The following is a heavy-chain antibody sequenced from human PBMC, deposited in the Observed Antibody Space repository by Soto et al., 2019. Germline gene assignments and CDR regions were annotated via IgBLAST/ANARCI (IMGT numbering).Heavy chain of an antibody. D-gene: IGHD1-26*01. Sequence: EVQLVESGGGLVQPGGSLRLSCAVSGFTFSSSEMYWVRQAPGKGLEWISYIHPSGQPIFYADSVKGRFTISRDNANNSLFLQMNILRAEDTAVYYCARRASRWGQGTMVTVSS. J-gene: IGHJ3*01. CDR2: IHPSGQPI. CDR3: ARRASR. CDR1: GFTFSSSE. V-gene: IGHV3-48*03.